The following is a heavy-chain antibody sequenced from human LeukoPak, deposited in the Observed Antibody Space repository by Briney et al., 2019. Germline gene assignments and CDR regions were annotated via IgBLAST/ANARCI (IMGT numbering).Heavy chain of an antibody. CDR2: ISGSGGST. D-gene: IGHD5-24*01. V-gene: IGHV3-23*01. CDR1: GFTFSSYA. Sequence: PGGSLRLSCAASGFTFSSYAMSWVRQAPGKGLEWVSAISGSGGSTYYADSVKGRFTISRDNSKNTLYLQMKSLRAEDTAVKYWATEGERATINDFDYWGQGALVTASS. J-gene: IGHJ4*02. CDR3: ATEGERATINDFDY.